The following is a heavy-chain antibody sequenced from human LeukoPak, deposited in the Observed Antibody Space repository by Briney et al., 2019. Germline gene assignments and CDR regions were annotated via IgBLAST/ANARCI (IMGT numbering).Heavy chain of an antibody. Sequence: SETLSLTCTVSGGSISSYYWSWIRQPPGKGLEWIEYIYTSGSTNYNPSLKSRVTISVDTSKNQFSLKLSSVTAADTAVYYCARVRVVVPAAIAWFDPWGQGTLVTVSS. CDR2: IYTSGST. V-gene: IGHV4-4*09. J-gene: IGHJ5*02. CDR3: ARVRVVVPAAIAWFDP. CDR1: GGSISSYY. D-gene: IGHD2-2*02.